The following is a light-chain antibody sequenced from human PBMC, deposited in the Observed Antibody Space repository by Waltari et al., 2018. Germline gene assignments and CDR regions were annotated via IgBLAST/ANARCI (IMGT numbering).Light chain of an antibody. Sequence: VWTPSRAHLSLSLGERATRPCSATQSVSSYLAWYQQNPGQAPRLLSYDAANRATGIPASFSGSGSGTDFTRTISSLEPEDFAVYFCQHRYTFGQGTKLEIK. CDR1: QSVSSY. CDR2: DAA. J-gene: IGKJ2*01. CDR3: QHRYT. V-gene: IGKV3-11*01.